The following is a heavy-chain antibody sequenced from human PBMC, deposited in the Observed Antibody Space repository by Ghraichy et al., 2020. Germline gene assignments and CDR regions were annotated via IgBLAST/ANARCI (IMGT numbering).Heavy chain of an antibody. CDR3: ARVSTVTTYAFDI. CDR1: GFTVSSNY. D-gene: IGHD4-17*01. J-gene: IGHJ3*02. CDR2: IYSGGTT. V-gene: IGHV3-53*01. Sequence: GGSLRLSCAASGFTVSSNYMSWVRQAPGKGLEWVSIIYSGGTTYYADSVKGRFTISRDNSKNTLYLQMNSLRAEDTAVYYCARVSTVTTYAFDIWGQGTVVTVSS.